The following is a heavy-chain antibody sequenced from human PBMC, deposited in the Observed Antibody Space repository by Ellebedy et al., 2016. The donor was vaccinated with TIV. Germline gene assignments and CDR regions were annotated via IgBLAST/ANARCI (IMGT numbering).Heavy chain of an antibody. CDR2: ISWNSGSI. J-gene: IGHJ4*02. Sequence: GGSLRLSCAASGFTFDDYAKHWVRQAPGKGLEWVSGISWNSGSIGYADSVKGRFTISRDNAKNSLYLQMNSLRAEDTALYYCAKEGYGYFDYWGQGTLVTVSS. V-gene: IGHV3-9*01. CDR3: AKEGYGYFDY. CDR1: GFTFDDYA. D-gene: IGHD1-1*01.